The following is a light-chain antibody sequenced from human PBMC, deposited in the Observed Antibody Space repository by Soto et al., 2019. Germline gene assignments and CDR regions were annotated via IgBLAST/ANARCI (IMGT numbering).Light chain of an antibody. CDR1: QSVARD. CDR3: QPCLNWHA. V-gene: IGKV3D-20*02. CDR2: RAS. Sequence: EIVLTQSPGTLSLSPGETATLSCRASQSVARDLTWYQQKPGQAPRLLISRASTGATGIPYRCSGSGSGTDFTLTINRLEPEASAVYYCQPCLNWHAFGGGTKVEIK. J-gene: IGKJ4*01.